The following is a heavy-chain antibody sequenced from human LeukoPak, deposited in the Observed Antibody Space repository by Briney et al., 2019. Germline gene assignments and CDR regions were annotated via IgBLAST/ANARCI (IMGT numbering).Heavy chain of an antibody. CDR1: GFTFSSYW. Sequence: GGSQRLSCAASGFTFSSYWMFWVRQAPGMGLEWVACIKHDGSERYYVDSVKGRFTISRDNAENSLYLQMNSLRVEDTAAYFCASGRGWYVDYWGQGTLVTVSS. V-gene: IGHV3-7*01. D-gene: IGHD1-26*01. J-gene: IGHJ4*02. CDR3: ASGRGWYVDY. CDR2: IKHDGSER.